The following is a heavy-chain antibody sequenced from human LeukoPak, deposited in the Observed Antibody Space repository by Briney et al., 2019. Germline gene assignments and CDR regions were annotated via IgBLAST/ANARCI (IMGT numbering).Heavy chain of an antibody. J-gene: IGHJ6*04. CDR1: GGSISSYY. CDR3: ARAPRSIGYYGMDV. Sequence: SETLSLTCTVSGGSISSYYWSWIRQPPGKGLEWIGYIYYSGSTNYNPSLKSRVTISVDTSKNQFSLKLSSVTAADTAVYYCARAPRSIGYYGMDVWGKGTTATVSS. D-gene: IGHD2-15*01. CDR2: IYYSGST. V-gene: IGHV4-59*01.